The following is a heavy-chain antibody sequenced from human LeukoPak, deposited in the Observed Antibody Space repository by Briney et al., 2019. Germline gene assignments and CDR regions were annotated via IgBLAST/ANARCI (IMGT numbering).Heavy chain of an antibody. J-gene: IGHJ5*02. CDR3: AKKAGYCSGGSCYLGTNWFDP. Sequence: GGSLRLSCTASGFTFSSYAMNWVRQAPGKGLEWVSGIGAGGTFTYYADSVKGRFTISRDNSKNTLYLQMNSLRAEDTAVYYCAKKAGYCSGGSCYLGTNWFDPWGQGTLVTVSS. CDR1: GFTFSSYA. CDR2: IGAGGTFT. D-gene: IGHD2-15*01. V-gene: IGHV3-23*01.